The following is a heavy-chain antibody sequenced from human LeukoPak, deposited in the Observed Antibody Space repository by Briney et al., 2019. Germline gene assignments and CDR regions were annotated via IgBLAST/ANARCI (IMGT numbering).Heavy chain of an antibody. D-gene: IGHD5-18*01. Sequence: GGTLRLSCSASGFTFTTYGMNWVRQAPGKGLEWVSGIGGSGTRTYYADSVKGRFTISRDNSKNTLYLQMNSLRAEDTAVYYCARSFGYGVDAFDIWGQGTMVTVSS. CDR2: IGGSGTRT. V-gene: IGHV3-23*01. J-gene: IGHJ3*02. CDR3: ARSFGYGVDAFDI. CDR1: GFTFTTYG.